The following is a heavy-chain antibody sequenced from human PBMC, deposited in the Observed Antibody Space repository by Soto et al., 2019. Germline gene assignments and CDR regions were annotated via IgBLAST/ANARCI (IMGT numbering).Heavy chain of an antibody. Sequence: GGSLRLSCAASGFTFSNVWLTWMRQAPGKKLVWVAKIKQDGRENFYVDSVKGRFTISRDNAKNTLYLQMISLRADDTAIYYCARPSSDWGQG. J-gene: IGHJ4*02. V-gene: IGHV3-7*03. CDR1: GFTFSNVW. CDR3: ARPSSD. CDR2: IKQDGREN. D-gene: IGHD2-2*01.